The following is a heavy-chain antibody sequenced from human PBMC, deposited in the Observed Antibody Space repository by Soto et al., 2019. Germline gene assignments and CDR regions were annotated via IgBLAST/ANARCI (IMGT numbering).Heavy chain of an antibody. D-gene: IGHD6-13*01. V-gene: IGHV6-1*01. Sequence: SQTLSLTCAISGDSVSSNSAAWNWIRQSPSRGLEWLGRTYYRSKWYNDYAVSVKSRITINPDTSKNQFSLQLNSVTPEDTAVYYCARDPTYSSSWYPGYYYYYGMDVWGQGTTVTVPS. CDR2: TYYRSKWYN. CDR3: ARDPTYSSSWYPGYYYYYGMDV. J-gene: IGHJ6*02. CDR1: GDSVSSNSAA.